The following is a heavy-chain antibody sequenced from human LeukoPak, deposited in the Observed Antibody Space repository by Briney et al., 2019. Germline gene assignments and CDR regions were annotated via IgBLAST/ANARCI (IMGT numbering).Heavy chain of an antibody. D-gene: IGHD3-22*01. Sequence: SETLSLTCAVYGGSFSGYYWSWIRQPPGKGLEWIGEINHSGSTNYNPSLKSRVTISVDTSKNQFSLKLSSVTAADTAVYYCARQYSISSAEYYYDSSGYPPFDYWGQGTLVTVSS. CDR1: GGSFSGYY. V-gene: IGHV4-34*01. CDR2: INHSGST. J-gene: IGHJ4*02. CDR3: ARQYSISSAEYYYDSSGYPPFDY.